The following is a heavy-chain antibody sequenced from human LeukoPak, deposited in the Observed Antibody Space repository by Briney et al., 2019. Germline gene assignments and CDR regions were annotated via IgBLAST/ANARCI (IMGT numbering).Heavy chain of an antibody. CDR2: FDPEDGET. D-gene: IGHD4-17*01. Sequence: ASVKVSCKVSGYTLTELSMHWVRQAPGKGLEWMGGFDPEDGETIYAQKFQGRVTMTEDTSTDTAYMGLSSLRSEDTAVYYCATDDYGDPAFDYWGQGTLVTVSS. CDR3: ATDDYGDPAFDY. J-gene: IGHJ4*02. V-gene: IGHV1-24*01. CDR1: GYTLTELS.